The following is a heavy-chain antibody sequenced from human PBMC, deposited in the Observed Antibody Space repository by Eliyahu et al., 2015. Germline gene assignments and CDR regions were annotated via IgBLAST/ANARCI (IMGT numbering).Heavy chain of an antibody. V-gene: IGHV3-53*01. D-gene: IGHD3-16*01. CDR2: MYNGGAT. CDR1: GXPGRSXH. J-gene: IGHJ4*02. CDR3: ARDLGAYKRAFDY. Sequence: EVQLVESGGGLIQPGGSLRLSCAASGXPGRSXHMGWXRQAPGKGLEWXSVMYNGGATYYADSVKGRFTISRDNSKNTLYLQMNSLRADDTAVYYCARDLGAYKRAFDYWGQGTLVTVSS.